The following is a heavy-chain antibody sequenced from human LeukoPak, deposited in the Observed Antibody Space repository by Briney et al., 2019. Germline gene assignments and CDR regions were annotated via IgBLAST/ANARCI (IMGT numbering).Heavy chain of an antibody. V-gene: IGHV3-21*01. Sequence: GGPLRFSCAAPGFTFSSYRMNWVRKAPGKGLEWSSSISSSSYIYYADSVKGRFTISRDNAKNSLYLQMNSLRAEDTAVYYCASLGGDSGYDYPLDYWGQGTLVTVSS. CDR2: ISSSSYI. D-gene: IGHD5-12*01. J-gene: IGHJ4*02. CDR1: GFTFSSYR. CDR3: ASLGGDSGYDYPLDY.